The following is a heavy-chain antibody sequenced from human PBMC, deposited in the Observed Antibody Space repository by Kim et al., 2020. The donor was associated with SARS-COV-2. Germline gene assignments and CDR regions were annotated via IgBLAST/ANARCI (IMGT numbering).Heavy chain of an antibody. CDR1: GFTFSSYG. D-gene: IGHD4-17*01. CDR2: IWYDGSNK. J-gene: IGHJ3*02. CDR3: ARGGDYGDYMDAFDI. Sequence: GGSLRLSCAASGFTFSSYGMHWVRQAPGKGLEWVAGIWYDGSNKYYADSVKGRFTISRDNSKNTLYLQMNSLRAEDTAVYYCARGGDYGDYMDAFDIWGQGTMVTVSS. V-gene: IGHV3-33*08.